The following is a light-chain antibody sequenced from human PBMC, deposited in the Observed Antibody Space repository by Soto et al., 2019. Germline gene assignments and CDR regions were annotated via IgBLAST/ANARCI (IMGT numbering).Light chain of an antibody. CDR1: QSVSSGY. J-gene: IGKJ2*01. CDR2: GAS. Sequence: EIVLTQSPNTLSLSPGERATLSCRASQSVSSGYLVWYQQKPGQAPRLLIYGASNRATGIPDRFSGSGSGTDFTLTISSLQADDFATYYCQQYSDYPYTFGQGTKLEI. V-gene: IGKV3-20*01. CDR3: QQYSDYPYT.